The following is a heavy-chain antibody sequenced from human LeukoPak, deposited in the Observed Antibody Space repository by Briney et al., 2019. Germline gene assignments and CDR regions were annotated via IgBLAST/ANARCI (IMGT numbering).Heavy chain of an antibody. CDR3: ARGVTMIVGPWFDP. V-gene: IGHV4-34*01. J-gene: IGHJ5*02. CDR1: GGSFSGYY. D-gene: IGHD3-22*01. CDR2: INHSGST. Sequence: SETLSLTCAVYGGSFSGYYWSWIRQPPGKGLEWIGEINHSGSTNYNPSLKSRVTISVDTSKNQFSLKLSSVTAADTAVYYCARGVTMIVGPWFDPWGQGTLVTVSS.